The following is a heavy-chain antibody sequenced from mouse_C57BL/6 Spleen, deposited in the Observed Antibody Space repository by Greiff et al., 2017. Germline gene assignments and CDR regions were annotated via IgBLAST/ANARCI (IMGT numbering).Heavy chain of an antibody. CDR1: GYSITSGYD. Sequence: EVKLMESGPGMVKPSQSLSLSCTVTGYSITSGYDWHWIRHFPGNNLEWMGYIRYSGSTNYNPSLKSRTSFTLDTSNNPFFLQLNSVTTEDTATDYCAGDSGEGGSLWYFDVWGTGTPVTVSA. CDR3: AGDSGEGGSLWYFDV. V-gene: IGHV3-1*01. CDR2: IRYSGST. D-gene: IGHD1-1*02. J-gene: IGHJ1*03.